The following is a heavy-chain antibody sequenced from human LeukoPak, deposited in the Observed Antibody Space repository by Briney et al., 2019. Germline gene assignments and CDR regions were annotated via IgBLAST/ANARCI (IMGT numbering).Heavy chain of an antibody. CDR2: IDPSDSYT. CDR1: GYSFTSYW. Sequence: GESLKISCKGSGYSFTSYWISWVRQMPGKGLEWMGRIDPSDSYTNYSPSFQGHVTISADKSISTAYLQWSSLKAPDTAMYYCARASNHCSSTSCSNPNDYWGQGTLVTVSS. V-gene: IGHV5-10-1*01. D-gene: IGHD2-2*01. J-gene: IGHJ4*02. CDR3: ARASNHCSSTSCSNPNDY.